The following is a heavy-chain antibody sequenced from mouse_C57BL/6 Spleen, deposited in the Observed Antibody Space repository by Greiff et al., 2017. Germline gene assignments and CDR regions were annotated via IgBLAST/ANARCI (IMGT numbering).Heavy chain of an antibody. CDR2: IDPSDSYT. V-gene: IGHV1-59*01. CDR1: GYTFTSYW. CDR3: ARGELLRNYFDY. J-gene: IGHJ2*01. D-gene: IGHD2-12*01. Sequence: VQLQQPGAELVRPGTSVKLSCKASGYTFTSYWMHWVKQRPGQGLEWIGVIDPSDSYTNYNQKFKGKATLTVDTSSSTAYMQLSSLTSEDSAVYYCARGELLRNYFDYWGQGTTLTVSS.